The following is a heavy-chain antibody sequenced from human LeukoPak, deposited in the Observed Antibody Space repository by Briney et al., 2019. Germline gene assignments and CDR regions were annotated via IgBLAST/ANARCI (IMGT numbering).Heavy chain of an antibody. J-gene: IGHJ4*02. CDR2: INPNSGGT. D-gene: IGHD3-22*01. CDR1: GYTLTGYY. V-gene: IGHV1-2*02. Sequence: GASVKVSCKASGYTLTGYYMHGVRQAPGQGLEWMGWINPNSGGTNYAQKFQGRVTMTRDTSISTAYMELSRLRSDDTAVYYCARGSMIVVVKYFDYWGQGTLVTVSS. CDR3: ARGSMIVVVKYFDY.